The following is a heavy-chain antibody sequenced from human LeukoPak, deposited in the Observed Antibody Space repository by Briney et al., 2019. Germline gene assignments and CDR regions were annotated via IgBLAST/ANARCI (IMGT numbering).Heavy chain of an antibody. Sequence: GASVKVSCKASGYTFTNYGIYWVRQAPGQGLEWVAWISAYNGNTNYAQKLQGRVTVTTDTSTSTAYMELRSLRSDDTAVYYCARGLTILRFLEWSSGNWFDPWGQGTLVTVSS. D-gene: IGHD3-3*01. CDR3: ARGLTILRFLEWSSGNWFDP. CDR2: ISAYNGNT. J-gene: IGHJ5*02. V-gene: IGHV1-18*01. CDR1: GYTFTNYG.